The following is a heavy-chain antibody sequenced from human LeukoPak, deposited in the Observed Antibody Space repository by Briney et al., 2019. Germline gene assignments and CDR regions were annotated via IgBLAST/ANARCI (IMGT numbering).Heavy chain of an antibody. D-gene: IGHD6-6*01. CDR3: AKRSPYELRHFEY. Sequence: PGGSPRLSCAASGFTFSGYAMSWVRQAPGKGLEWVSAISGSGGSTYYADSVKSRFTISRDNSRNTLHLQMNSLRAEDTAVYYCAKRSPYELRHFEYWGQGTLATVSS. CDR2: ISGSGGST. CDR1: GFTFSGYA. J-gene: IGHJ4*02. V-gene: IGHV3-23*01.